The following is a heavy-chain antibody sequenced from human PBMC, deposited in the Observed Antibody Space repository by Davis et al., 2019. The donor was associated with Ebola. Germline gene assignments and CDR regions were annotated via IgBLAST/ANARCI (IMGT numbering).Heavy chain of an antibody. V-gene: IGHV3-23*01. CDR3: ARGAGTGGDY. CDR2: FRGSDGNT. Sequence: GESLKISCAASGFTFSTYVIFWVRQAPGKGLEWVSSFRGSDGNTYYADSVKGRFTISRDNSKNTLYLQMSSLRAEDTAVYYCARGAGTGGDYWGQGTLVTVSS. D-gene: IGHD6-13*01. CDR1: GFTFSTYV. J-gene: IGHJ4*02.